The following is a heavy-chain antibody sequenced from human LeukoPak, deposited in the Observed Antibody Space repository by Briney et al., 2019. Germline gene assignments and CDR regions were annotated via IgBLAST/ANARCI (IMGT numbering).Heavy chain of an antibody. D-gene: IGHD3-16*01. V-gene: IGHV1-69*04. CDR1: GGTFSSYA. CDR3: ARVIRGTWLWL. CDR2: IIPTLEIA. J-gene: IGHJ4*02. Sequence: GASVKVSCKASGGTFSSYAISWVRQAPGQGLEWMGRIIPTLEIANYAQKFQGRITITADKSTSTAYMELRSLRPEDTAVYYCARVIRGTWLWLWGQGTLVTVSS.